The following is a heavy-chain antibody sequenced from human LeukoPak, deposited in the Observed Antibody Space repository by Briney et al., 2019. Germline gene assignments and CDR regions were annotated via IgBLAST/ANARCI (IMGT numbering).Heavy chain of an antibody. J-gene: IGHJ3*02. CDR2: INNKGTET. V-gene: IGHV3-74*01. CDR3: ARGSFGPDI. Sequence: GGSLRLSCAASGFTFNNFWMHWVRQAPGQGLVWVSRINNKGTETVYADSVKGRFTISRDNAKNTLYLQMNSLRAEDTAIYYCARGSFGPDIWGQGTMVTVSS. D-gene: IGHD3/OR15-3a*01. CDR1: GFTFNNFW.